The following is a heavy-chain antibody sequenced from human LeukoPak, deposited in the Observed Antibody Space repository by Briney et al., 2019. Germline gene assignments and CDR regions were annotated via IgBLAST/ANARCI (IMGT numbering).Heavy chain of an antibody. CDR3: AREGYSSGWADYYYYGMDV. Sequence: SETLSLTCTVSGGSISSCYWSWIRQPAGKGLEWIGRIYTSGSTNYNPSLKSRVTMSVDTSKNQFSLKLSSVTAADTAVYYCAREGYSSGWADYYYYGMDVWGQGTTVTVSS. D-gene: IGHD6-19*01. V-gene: IGHV4-4*07. CDR2: IYTSGST. J-gene: IGHJ6*02. CDR1: GGSISSCY.